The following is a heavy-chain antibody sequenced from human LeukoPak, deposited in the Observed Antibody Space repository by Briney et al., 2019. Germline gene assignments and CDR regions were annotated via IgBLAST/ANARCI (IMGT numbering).Heavy chain of an antibody. Sequence: GGSLRLSCAASGFTFTSYWMHWVRQAPGKGLVWVSRINSDGSSTSYADSVKGRFTISRDNSKNTLYLQMNSLRAEDTAVYYCAKADYYGSGRSAFDIWGQGTMVTVSS. CDR3: AKADYYGSGRSAFDI. D-gene: IGHD3-10*01. CDR1: GFTFTSYW. V-gene: IGHV3-74*01. CDR2: INSDGSST. J-gene: IGHJ3*02.